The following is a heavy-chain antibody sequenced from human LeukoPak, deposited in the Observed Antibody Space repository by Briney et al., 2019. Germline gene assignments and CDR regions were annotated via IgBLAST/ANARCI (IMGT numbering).Heavy chain of an antibody. Sequence: GGSLRLSCAASGFTFSSYSMNWVRQAPGKGLEWVSSITRSSYIYYADSVKGRFTISRDNAKNSLYLQMNSLKTEDTAVYYCTTVGDHYYFDYWGQGTLVTVSS. CDR2: ITRSSYI. CDR3: TTVGDHYYFDY. D-gene: IGHD2-21*01. J-gene: IGHJ4*02. CDR1: GFTFSSYS. V-gene: IGHV3-21*03.